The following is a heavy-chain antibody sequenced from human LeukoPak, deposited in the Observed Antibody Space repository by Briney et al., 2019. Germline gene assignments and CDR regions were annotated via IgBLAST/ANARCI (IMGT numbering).Heavy chain of an antibody. V-gene: IGHV3-74*01. CDR1: GFTFSGYW. D-gene: IGHD3-16*01. CDR2: INSDGSST. Sequence: GGSLRLSCAASGFTFSGYWMHWVRQAPGKGLVWVSRINSDGSSTSYADSVKGRFTISRDNAKNTLYLQMNSLRAEDTAVYYCARTSTGGTRYYYGMDVWGQGTTVTVSS. J-gene: IGHJ6*02. CDR3: ARTSTGGTRYYYGMDV.